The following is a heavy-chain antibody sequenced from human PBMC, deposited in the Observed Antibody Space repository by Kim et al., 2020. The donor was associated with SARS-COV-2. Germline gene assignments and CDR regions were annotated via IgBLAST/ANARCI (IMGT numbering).Heavy chain of an antibody. V-gene: IGHV1-3*01. D-gene: IGHD4-4*01. CDR2: INAGNGNT. J-gene: IGHJ5*02. Sequence: ASVKVSCKASGYTFTSYAMHWVRQAPGQRLEWMGWINAGNGNTKYSQKFQGRVTITRDTSASTAYMELSSLRSEDTAVYYCARSRNLLLSVEMARANWFDPWGQGTLVTVSS. CDR1: GYTFTSYA. CDR3: ARSRNLLLSVEMARANWFDP.